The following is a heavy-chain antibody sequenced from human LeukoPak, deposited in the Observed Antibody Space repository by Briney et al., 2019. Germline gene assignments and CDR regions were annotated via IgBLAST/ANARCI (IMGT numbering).Heavy chain of an antibody. V-gene: IGHV1-69*04. Sequence: EASVKVSCKASGGTFSSYAISWVRQAPGQGLEWMGRIIPILGIANYAQKFQGRVTITADKSTSTAYMELSSLRSEDTAVYYCARDPNMGTTRDYFDYWGQGTLVTVSS. CDR1: GGTFSSYA. CDR2: IIPILGIA. CDR3: ARDPNMGTTRDYFDY. D-gene: IGHD4-11*01. J-gene: IGHJ4*02.